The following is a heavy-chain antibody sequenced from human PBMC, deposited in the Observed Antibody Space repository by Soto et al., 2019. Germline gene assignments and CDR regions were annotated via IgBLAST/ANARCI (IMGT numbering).Heavy chain of an antibody. V-gene: IGHV1-18*01. CDR1: GYTFTSYG. J-gene: IGHJ6*02. CDR2: ISAYNGNT. D-gene: IGHD2-8*01. Sequence: QVQLVQSGAEVKKPGASVKVSCKASGYTFTSYGISWVRQAPGQGLEWMGWISAYNGNTNYAQKLQGRVTMTTDTSXXXAXXELRSLRSDDTAVYYCARGGKHCTHGVCSFYGMDVWGQGTTVTVSS. CDR3: ARGGKHCTHGVCSFYGMDV.